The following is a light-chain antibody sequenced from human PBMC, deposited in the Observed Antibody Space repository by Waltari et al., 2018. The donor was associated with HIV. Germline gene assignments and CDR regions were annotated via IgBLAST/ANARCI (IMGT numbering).Light chain of an antibody. CDR3: SSYTSSSTYV. V-gene: IGLV2-14*01. Sequence: QSALTQPASVSGSPGQSITISCTRTSSDGMVYNYAPWYQQHPGKAPKLMIYEVSNRPSGVSNRFSGSKSGNTASLTISGLQAEDDADYYCSSYTSSSTYVFGTGTKVTVL. CDR1: SSDGMVYNY. CDR2: EVS. J-gene: IGLJ1*01.